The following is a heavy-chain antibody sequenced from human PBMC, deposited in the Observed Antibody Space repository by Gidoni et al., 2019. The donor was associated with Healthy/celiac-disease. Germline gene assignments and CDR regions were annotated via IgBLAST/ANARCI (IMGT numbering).Heavy chain of an antibody. CDR2: ISGSGGST. J-gene: IGHJ5*02. CDR3: ARVGVHPADWFDP. CDR1: GFPFSGDA. V-gene: IGHV3-23*01. Sequence: EVQLLESVGGLVQPGGSLRLSCASSGFPFSGDAMRWVRQAPGKGLEWVSAISGSGGSTYYADSVKGRFTISRDNSKNTLYLQMNSLRAEDTAVYYCARVGVHPADWFDPWGQGTLVTVSS. D-gene: IGHD1-26*01.